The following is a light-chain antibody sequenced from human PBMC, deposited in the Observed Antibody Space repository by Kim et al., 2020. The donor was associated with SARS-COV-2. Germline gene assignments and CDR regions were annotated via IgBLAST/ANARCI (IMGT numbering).Light chain of an antibody. V-gene: IGKV3-20*01. CDR3: QQYGSSRLT. Sequence: STGERATLSCRASQSVSSSYLAWDQQKPGQAPRPLIYGASSRATGSPDRFRGSGSGTDFTLTISRLEPEDFAVYYCQQYGSSRLTFGGGTKVDIK. J-gene: IGKJ4*01. CDR1: QSVSSSY. CDR2: GAS.